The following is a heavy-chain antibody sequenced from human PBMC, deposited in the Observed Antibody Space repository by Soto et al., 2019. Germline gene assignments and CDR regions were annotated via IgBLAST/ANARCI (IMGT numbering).Heavy chain of an antibody. J-gene: IGHJ4*02. Sequence: GGSLRLSCAASGFTFSRYAMHWVGQAPGKGLEWVAVISYDGSNKYYADSVKGRFTISRDNSKNTLYLQMNSLRAEDTAVYYCVRGREVTKKSDRSRGFDYWGQGTLVTVSS. V-gene: IGHV3-30-3*01. CDR1: GFTFSRYA. CDR2: ISYDGSNK. D-gene: IGHD2-21*02. CDR3: VRGREVTKKSDRSRGFDY.